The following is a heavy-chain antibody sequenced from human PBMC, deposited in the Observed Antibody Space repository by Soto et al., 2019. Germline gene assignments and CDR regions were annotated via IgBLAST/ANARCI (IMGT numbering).Heavy chain of an antibody. CDR2: IYYSGST. V-gene: IGHV4-59*01. J-gene: IGHJ4*02. D-gene: IGHD3-10*01. CDR1: GGSISSYY. CDR3: ARVAMVRGVILAPYFDY. Sequence: SETLSLTCTVSGGSISSYYWSWIRQPPGKGLEWIGYIYYSGSTNYNPSLKSRVTISVDTSKNQFSLKLSSVTAADTAVYYGARVAMVRGVILAPYFDYWGQGTLVTVSS.